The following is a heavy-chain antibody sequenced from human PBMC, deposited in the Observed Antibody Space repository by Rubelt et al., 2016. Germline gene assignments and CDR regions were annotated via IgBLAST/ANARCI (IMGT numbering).Heavy chain of an antibody. D-gene: IGHD3-10*01. V-gene: IGHV3-23*04. CDR1: GFTFSSYG. CDR3: AKEFDYYGSGSRYDYFGMDV. CDR2: ISGSGGTT. Sequence: EVQLVESGGGLLQPGGSLRLSCAASGFTFSSYGMSWVRQSPGKGLEWVSGISGSGGTTYYANSVKGRFTISRDNSKNTLYLQMNSLRAEGPALSYGAKEFDYYGSGSRYDYFGMDVWGQGTTVTVSS. J-gene: IGHJ6*02.